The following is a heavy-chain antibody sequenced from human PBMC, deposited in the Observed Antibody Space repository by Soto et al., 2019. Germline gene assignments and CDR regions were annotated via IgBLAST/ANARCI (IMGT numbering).Heavy chain of an antibody. V-gene: IGHV1-18*04. CDR3: ARAHYYDSSGLRRNKMNDAFDI. D-gene: IGHD3-22*01. CDR2: ISAYNGNT. CDR1: GYTFTSYG. J-gene: IGHJ3*02. Sequence: RASVKVSCKASGYTFTSYGISWVRQAPGQGLEWMGWISAYNGNTNYAQKLQGRVTMTTDTSTSTAYTELRSLRSDDTAVYYCARAHYYDSSGLRRNKMNDAFDIWGHGTTVTVSS.